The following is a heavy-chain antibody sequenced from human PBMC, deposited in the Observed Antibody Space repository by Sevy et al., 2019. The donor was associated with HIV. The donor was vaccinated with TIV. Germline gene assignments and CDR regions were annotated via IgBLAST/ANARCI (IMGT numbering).Heavy chain of an antibody. V-gene: IGHV1-2*02. CDR1: GYTFSDYY. Sequence: ASVKVSCKASGYTFSDYYIHWVRQAPGRGLEWMGWINPHNGDTNSAQKFQGRVTMTRDTSISTAYMELRRPRSDDTAVYYCAREGSIRGYDGSGSNPWFDPWGQGTLVTVSS. CDR2: INPHNGDT. D-gene: IGHD1-26*01. J-gene: IGHJ5*02. CDR3: AREGSIRGYDGSGSNPWFDP.